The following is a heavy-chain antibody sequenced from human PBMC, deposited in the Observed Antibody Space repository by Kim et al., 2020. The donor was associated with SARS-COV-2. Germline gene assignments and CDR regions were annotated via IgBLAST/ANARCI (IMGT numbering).Heavy chain of an antibody. Sequence: SVKVSCKASGGTFSSYAISWVRQAPGQGLEWMGGIIPIFGTANYAQKFQGRVTITADESTSTAYMELSSLRSEDTAVYYCARGYSSSFGDAFDIWGQGTMVTVSS. V-gene: IGHV1-69*13. CDR2: IIPIFGTA. J-gene: IGHJ3*02. CDR1: GGTFSSYA. D-gene: IGHD6-6*01. CDR3: ARGYSSSFGDAFDI.